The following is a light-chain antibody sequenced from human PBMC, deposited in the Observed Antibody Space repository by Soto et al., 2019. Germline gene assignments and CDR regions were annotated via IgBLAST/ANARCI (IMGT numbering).Light chain of an antibody. CDR3: CSYVGSSVGM. J-gene: IGLJ3*02. CDR2: EGS. V-gene: IGLV2-23*01. Sequence: QSALTQPASVSGSPGQSITISCTGTSSDVGGYNYVSWYQQHPGKAPKLMIYEGSKRPSGVSNRLSGSKSGNTASLTISGLQAEDEAVYYCCSYVGSSVGMFGGGTKLTVL. CDR1: SSDVGGYNY.